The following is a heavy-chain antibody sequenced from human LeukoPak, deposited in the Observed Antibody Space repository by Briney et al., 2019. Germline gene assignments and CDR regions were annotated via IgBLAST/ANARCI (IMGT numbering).Heavy chain of an antibody. CDR2: ISGSGGST. J-gene: IGHJ4*02. CDR3: ARGSGYFLDFDY. V-gene: IGHV3-23*01. CDR1: GFTFSSYA. Sequence: GGSLRLSCAASGFTFSSYAVSWVRQAPGKGLEWVSAISGSGGSTYYADSVKGRFTISRDSSKNTLYLQMNSLRAEDTAVYYCARGSGYFLDFDYWGQGTLVTVSS. D-gene: IGHD3-22*01.